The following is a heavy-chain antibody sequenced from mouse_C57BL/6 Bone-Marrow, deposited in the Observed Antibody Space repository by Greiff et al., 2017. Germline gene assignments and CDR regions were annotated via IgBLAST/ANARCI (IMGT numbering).Heavy chain of an antibody. V-gene: IGHV1-69*01. CDR2: LDPSDSYT. J-gene: IGHJ2*01. CDR1: GYTFTSYW. Sequence: VQLQQPGAELVMPGASVKLSCKASGYTFTSYWMHWVKQRPGQGLEWIGELDPSDSYTNYNQKFKGESTLTVDKSSSTAYMQLSSLTSEDSAVYYCARGDYGSRGDDDWGQGTTLTVSS. D-gene: IGHD1-1*01. CDR3: ARGDYGSRGDDD.